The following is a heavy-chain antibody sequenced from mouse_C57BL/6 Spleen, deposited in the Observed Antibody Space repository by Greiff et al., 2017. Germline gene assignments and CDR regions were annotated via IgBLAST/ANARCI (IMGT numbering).Heavy chain of an antibody. J-gene: IGHJ4*01. CDR3: ARPYYSNYENAMDY. CDR1: VFTFSDYG. V-gene: IGHV5-17*01. D-gene: IGHD2-5*01. Sequence: EVHLVQSGAGLVKSGVSLTLLCASSVFTFSDYGMHWVRQASEKPLVWVAYFSCGSSTFYYADTVKGRFTISRDNAKNTLFLQMTSLRSEDSAMYYCARPYYSNYENAMDYWGQGTSVTVSA. CDR2: FSCGSSTF.